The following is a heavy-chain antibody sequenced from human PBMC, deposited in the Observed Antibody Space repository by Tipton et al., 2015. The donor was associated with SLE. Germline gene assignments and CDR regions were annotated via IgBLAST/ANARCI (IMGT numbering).Heavy chain of an antibody. Sequence: SLRLSCGASEFTFDGYAMSWVRQVPGKGLEWVSGVNLQTGDIGYADSVKGRFTISRANARTSLYLQMNSLRVEDSAFYYCARGRPNDWYFDLWGRGTLVTVSS. CDR2: VNLQTGDI. CDR1: EFTFDGYA. CDR3: ARGRPNDWYFDL. V-gene: IGHV3-20*04. D-gene: IGHD2-8*01. J-gene: IGHJ2*01.